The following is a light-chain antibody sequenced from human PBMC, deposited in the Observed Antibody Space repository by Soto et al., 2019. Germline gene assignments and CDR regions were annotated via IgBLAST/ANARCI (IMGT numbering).Light chain of an antibody. CDR2: DVT. CDR3: SSYTYKDTLL. Sequence: QSALTQPASLSGSPGQSITISCTGTSSDVGGYDHVSWYQQHPGKAPKLIIYDVTFRPAGISRRFSGSKSDNTASLAVSGLQPEDEADYYCSSYTYKDTLLFGGGTQLTVL. CDR1: SSDVGGYDH. J-gene: IGLJ3*02. V-gene: IGLV2-14*03.